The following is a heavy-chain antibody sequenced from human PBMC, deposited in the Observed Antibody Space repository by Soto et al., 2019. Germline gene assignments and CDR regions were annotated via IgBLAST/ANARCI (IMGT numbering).Heavy chain of an antibody. CDR2: ISSDGGHQ. CDR1: GFTFSVSA. CDR3: ARPYCRSTRCYLYYYGMDV. V-gene: IGHV3-30-3*01. Sequence: QVQVVESGGGVVQPGTSLSLSCAASGFTFSVSAIHWVRQAPGKGLEWVAVISSDGGHQYYADSVRGRFTISRDNPKNTLYLQMNSLRAEDTAVYYCARPYCRSTRCYLYYYGMDVWGPGTTVTVSS. D-gene: IGHD2-2*01. J-gene: IGHJ6*02.